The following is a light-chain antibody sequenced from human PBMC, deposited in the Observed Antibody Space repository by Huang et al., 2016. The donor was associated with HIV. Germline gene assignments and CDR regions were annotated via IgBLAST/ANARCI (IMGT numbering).Light chain of an antibody. CDR1: QNIENY. J-gene: IGKJ1*01. CDR3: QQGST. V-gene: IGKV1-39*01. CDR2: AAS. Sequence: DIQITQSPSSLVASVGDRVTITCRASQNIENYLSWYQQKPGKAPKLLIYAASNLQRGVPDRFSARGSETHFILSINGLQPEDSATYFCQQGSTFGPGTKVQVK.